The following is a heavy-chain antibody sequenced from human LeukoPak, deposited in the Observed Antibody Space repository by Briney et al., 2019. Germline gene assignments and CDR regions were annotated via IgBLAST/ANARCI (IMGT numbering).Heavy chain of an antibody. V-gene: IGHV1-2*02. J-gene: IGHJ4*02. CDR2: INPNSGGT. D-gene: IGHD6-19*01. CDR1: GYTFTSYY. Sequence: ASVKVSCKASGYTFTSYYMHWVRLAPGQGLEWMGWINPNSGGTNYAQKFRGRVTMTRDTSISTAYMELSRLRSDDTAVYYCARAVAGTGVDYWGQGTLVTVSS. CDR3: ARAVAGTGVDY.